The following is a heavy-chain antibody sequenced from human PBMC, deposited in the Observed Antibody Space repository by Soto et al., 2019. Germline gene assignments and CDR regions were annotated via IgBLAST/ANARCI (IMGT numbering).Heavy chain of an antibody. V-gene: IGHV3-48*02. CDR1: GFTFSSNS. Sequence: EVQLVESGGDLVQPGGSLRLSCAASGFTFSSNSMSWVRQAPGKGLEWVSYISSSSRTIYYADSVKGRFTISRDNAKNSLYLQMNSLRDEDTAVYYCARGTGDHHHYGMDVWGQGTTVTVSS. D-gene: IGHD3-16*01. CDR2: ISSSSRTI. J-gene: IGHJ6*02. CDR3: ARGTGDHHHYGMDV.